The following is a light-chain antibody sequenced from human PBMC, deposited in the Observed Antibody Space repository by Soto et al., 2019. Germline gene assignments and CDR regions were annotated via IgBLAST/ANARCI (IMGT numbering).Light chain of an antibody. V-gene: IGKV3-11*01. Sequence: ETVLTQSPATLSLSPGDSATLSCRARQSVTTYLAWYQQKPGQAPRLLIYDASVRATGIPARFSASGSGTDFTLTISSLEPEDFAVYYCQQRSNWPPEITFGQGTRLEIK. CDR3: QQRSNWPPEIT. CDR1: QSVTTY. J-gene: IGKJ5*01. CDR2: DAS.